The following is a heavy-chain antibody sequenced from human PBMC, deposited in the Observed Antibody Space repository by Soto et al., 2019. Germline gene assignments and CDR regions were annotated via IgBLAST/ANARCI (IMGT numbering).Heavy chain of an antibody. CDR3: AKDPPWTVGPLAMDV. V-gene: IGHV3-23*01. CDR2: FSGSGGNI. D-gene: IGHD3-3*01. CDR1: GFTFSGHA. J-gene: IGHJ6*02. Sequence: PGGSLRLSCAASGFTFSGHAMSWVRQAPGKGLEWVATFSGSGGNIYYAESVKGRLTISRDDSKNTLYLHMNSLRVEDTAVYYCAKDPPWTVGPLAMDVWGQGTTVTVSS.